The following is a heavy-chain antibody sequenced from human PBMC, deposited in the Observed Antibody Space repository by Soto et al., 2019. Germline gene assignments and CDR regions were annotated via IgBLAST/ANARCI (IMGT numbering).Heavy chain of an antibody. J-gene: IGHJ6*02. CDR1: GGTFSSYA. CDR3: ARISSSSKKYYYYYGMDV. D-gene: IGHD6-6*01. CDR2: IIPIFGTA. V-gene: IGHV1-69*13. Sequence: GASVKVSCKASGGTFSSYAISWVRQASGQGLEWMGGIIPIFGTANYAQKFQGRVTITADESTSTAYMELSSLRSEDTAVYYCARISSSSKKYYYYYGMDVWGQGTTVTVSS.